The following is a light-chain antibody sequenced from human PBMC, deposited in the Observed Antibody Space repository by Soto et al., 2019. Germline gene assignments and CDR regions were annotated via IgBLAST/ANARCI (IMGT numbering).Light chain of an antibody. J-gene: IGKJ1*01. V-gene: IGKV1-5*01. Sequence: DIQLTQSPSTLSASVGDRVTITCRASQNINTWLAWYQQKPGKAPKLLIYDASTLESGVPSRFSGSRSGTEFTLTISSLQPNDFATYYCQPYDTFPRTFGQGTTVEIK. CDR2: DAS. CDR1: QNINTW. CDR3: QPYDTFPRT.